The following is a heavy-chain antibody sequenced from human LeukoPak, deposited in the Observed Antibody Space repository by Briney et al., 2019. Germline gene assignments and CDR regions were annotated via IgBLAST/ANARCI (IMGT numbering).Heavy chain of an antibody. CDR3: AKDSAYYWFDY. Sequence: PGGSLRLSCAASGFTLSSYSMNWVRQAPGKGLEWISYISSVTTTIYYADSVKGRFTISRDSAKNSLYLQMSSLRDEDTAVYYCAKDSAYYWFDYWGQGTLVTVSS. J-gene: IGHJ4*02. D-gene: IGHD3-10*01. CDR2: ISSVTTTI. CDR1: GFTLSSYS. V-gene: IGHV3-48*02.